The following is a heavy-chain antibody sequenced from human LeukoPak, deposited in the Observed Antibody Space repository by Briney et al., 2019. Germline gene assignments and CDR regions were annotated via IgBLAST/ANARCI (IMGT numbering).Heavy chain of an antibody. Sequence: PSETLSLTCTVSGGSISSGGYYWSWIRQPPGKGLEWIGYIYHSGSTYYNPSPKSRVTISVDRSKNQFSLKLSSVTAADTAVYYCARAMEWLLTNEVDAFDIWGQGTMVTVSS. CDR1: GGSISSGGYY. V-gene: IGHV4-30-2*01. D-gene: IGHD3-3*01. CDR2: IYHSGST. J-gene: IGHJ3*02. CDR3: ARAMEWLLTNEVDAFDI.